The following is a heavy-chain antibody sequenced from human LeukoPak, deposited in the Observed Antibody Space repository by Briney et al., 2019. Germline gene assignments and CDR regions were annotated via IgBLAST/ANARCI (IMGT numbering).Heavy chain of an antibody. Sequence: GGSLRLSCAASGFTFSSYAMSWVRQAPGRGLEWVSAISGSGASTYYADSVKGRFTISRDNSKNTLYLQMNSLRAEDMAVYYCAKGKWSGTYYFDYWGQGTLVTVSS. J-gene: IGHJ4*02. CDR3: AKGKWSGTYYFDY. D-gene: IGHD1-14*01. CDR1: GFTFSSYA. CDR2: ISGSGAST. V-gene: IGHV3-23*01.